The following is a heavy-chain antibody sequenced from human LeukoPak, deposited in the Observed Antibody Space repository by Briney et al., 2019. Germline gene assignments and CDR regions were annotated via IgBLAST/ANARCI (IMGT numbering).Heavy chain of an antibody. J-gene: IGHJ4*02. Sequence: PGGSLRLSCAASGFTVSSNYMSWVRQAPGKGLEWVSVIYSGGSTYYADSVKGRFTISRDNAKNSLYLQMNSLRAEDTAVYYCARATRGVASDFDYWGQGTLVTVSS. CDR1: GFTVSSNY. CDR2: IYSGGST. V-gene: IGHV3-53*01. CDR3: ARATRGVASDFDY. D-gene: IGHD2-15*01.